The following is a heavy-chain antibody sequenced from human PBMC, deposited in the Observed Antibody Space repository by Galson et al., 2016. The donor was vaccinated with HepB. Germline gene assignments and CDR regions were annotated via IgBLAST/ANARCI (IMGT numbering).Heavy chain of an antibody. CDR1: GFSFSDYA. CDR2: LTGSGGGP. CDR3: AKSGPRDPDCGGDCYVIYFHS. J-gene: IGHJ1*01. V-gene: IGHV3-23*01. Sequence: SLRLSCAASGFSFSDYAMSWVRQAPGRGLEWVSSLTGSGGGPYYADAVKGRFTISRDNSKNTVSLQMNSRRDEDTAVYYCAKSGPRDPDCGGDCYVIYFHSWGQGTLVTVSS. D-gene: IGHD2-21*02.